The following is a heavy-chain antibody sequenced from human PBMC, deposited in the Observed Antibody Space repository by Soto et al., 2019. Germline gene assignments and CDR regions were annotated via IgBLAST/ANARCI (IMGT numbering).Heavy chain of an antibody. CDR2: IKEDGSEK. J-gene: IGHJ3*02. V-gene: IGHV3-7*01. CDR3: ARGGIGYCTGGSCYYTAFDI. D-gene: IGHD2-15*01. CDR1: GFTFSSFW. Sequence: EVQLVESGGGLVQPGGSLRLSCAASGFTFSSFWMSWVRQAPGKGLEWVANIKEDGSEKYYVDSLKGRFTISRDNAKNSLYVQMNSLRVEDTAVYYCARGGIGYCTGGSCYYTAFDIWGQGSMVTVSS.